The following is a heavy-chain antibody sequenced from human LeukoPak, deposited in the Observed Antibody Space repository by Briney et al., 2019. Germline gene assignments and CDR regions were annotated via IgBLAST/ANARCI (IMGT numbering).Heavy chain of an antibody. CDR1: GGSISSYY. V-gene: IGHV4-34*12. D-gene: IGHD3-10*01. J-gene: IGHJ4*02. Sequence: SETLSLTCTVSGGSISSYYWTWIRQPPGKGLEWIGEIIDTGSTKYNPSLKSRVTISVDTSKNQFSLKLSSVTAADTAVYYCARHYGSGTEVDYWGQGTLVTVSS. CDR2: IIDTGST. CDR3: ARHYGSGTEVDY.